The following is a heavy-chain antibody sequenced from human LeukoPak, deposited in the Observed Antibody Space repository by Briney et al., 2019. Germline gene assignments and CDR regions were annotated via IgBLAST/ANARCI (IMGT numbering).Heavy chain of an antibody. CDR3: ARGGSYLSAFDI. CDR2: IYSGGST. J-gene: IGHJ3*02. D-gene: IGHD1-26*01. V-gene: IGHV3-53*01. CDR1: GFTFSSYA. Sequence: GGSLRLSCAASGFTFSSYAMHWVRQAPGKGLEWVSIIYSGGSTFYADSVKGRFTTSRDNSRNTLYLQMNSLRAEDTAVYYCARGGSYLSAFDIWGQGTMVTVSS.